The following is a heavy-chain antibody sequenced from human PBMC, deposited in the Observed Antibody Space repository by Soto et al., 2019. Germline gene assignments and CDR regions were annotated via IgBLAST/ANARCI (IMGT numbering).Heavy chain of an antibody. CDR1: GDAISNYY. J-gene: IGHJ4*02. Sequence: SETLSLTCTVSGDAISNYYWSWIRQTPGRGLEGIGCVHESGSTDYNPSLKGRVTISLHTSKSQFSLSLRSATAADTATYYCARGTRALITSFFAYWGQGIPVTGS. CDR3: ARGTRALITSFFAY. D-gene: IGHD1-20*01. V-gene: IGHV4-59*01. CDR2: VHESGST.